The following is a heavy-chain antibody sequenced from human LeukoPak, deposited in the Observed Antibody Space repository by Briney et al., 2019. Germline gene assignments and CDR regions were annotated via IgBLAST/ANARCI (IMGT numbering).Heavy chain of an antibody. CDR3: ARELRVSGLDD. Sequence: PGGSLRLSCAASGFTFSSYDMNWVRQAPGKGLEWVSYISSSGSSIYYADSVNSRFSIIRNNDKNSLYLQKNSLIAEDTAVDYCARELRVSGLDDWGQGTLVTVSS. V-gene: IGHV3-48*03. J-gene: IGHJ4*02. CDR2: ISSSGSSI. CDR1: GFTFSSYD. D-gene: IGHD2-8*01.